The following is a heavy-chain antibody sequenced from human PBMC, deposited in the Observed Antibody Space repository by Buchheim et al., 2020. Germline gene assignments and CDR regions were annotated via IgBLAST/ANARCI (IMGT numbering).Heavy chain of an antibody. CDR2: RYKSGSY. CDR3: ARSDWRYQLLQKGQFDS. D-gene: IGHD2-21*01. V-gene: IGHV4-4*02. Sequence: QVQLQESGPGLVRPSGTLSLTCGVSGDSISNGHWWNWVRQSPGKGFEWIGERYKSGSYNYNPSLKSRVSMSLDQSKNEISLELRSVTAEDTAVYYCARSDWRYQLLQKGQFDSWG. CDR1: GDSISNGHW. J-gene: IGHJ5*01.